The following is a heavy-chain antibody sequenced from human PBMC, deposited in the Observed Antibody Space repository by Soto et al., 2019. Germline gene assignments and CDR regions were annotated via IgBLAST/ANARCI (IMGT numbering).Heavy chain of an antibody. Sequence: RLSCAASGFTFSSYWMSWVRQAPGKGLEWVANIKQDGSEKYYVDSVKGRFTISRDNAKNSLYLQMNSLRAEDTAVYYCARVGGYCSSTSCQGGYYYYGMDVWGQGATVTVSS. V-gene: IGHV3-7*01. CDR1: GFTFSSYW. CDR2: IKQDGSEK. J-gene: IGHJ6*02. CDR3: ARVGGYCSSTSCQGGYYYYGMDV. D-gene: IGHD2-2*01.